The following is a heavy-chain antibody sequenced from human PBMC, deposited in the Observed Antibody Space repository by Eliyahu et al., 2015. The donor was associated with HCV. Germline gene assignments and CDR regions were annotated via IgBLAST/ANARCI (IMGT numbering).Heavy chain of an antibody. CDR3: ARGTLPYYYGSGGSYYYYYYMDV. Sequence: QVQLQQWGAGLXKPSETLSLTCAVYGGSFSGYYWSWIRQPPGKGLEWIGEINHSGSTNYNPSLKSRVTISVDTSKNQFSLKLSSVTAADTAVYYCARGTLPYYYGSGGSYYYYYYMDVWGKGTTVTVSS. CDR1: GGSFSGYY. V-gene: IGHV4-34*01. CDR2: INHSGST. J-gene: IGHJ6*03. D-gene: IGHD3-10*01.